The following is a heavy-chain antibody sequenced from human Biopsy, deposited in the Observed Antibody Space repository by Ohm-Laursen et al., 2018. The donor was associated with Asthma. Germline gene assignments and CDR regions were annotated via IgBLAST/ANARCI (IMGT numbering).Heavy chain of an antibody. D-gene: IGHD3-3*01. V-gene: IGHV3-30-3*01. J-gene: IGHJ1*01. CDR1: GFTFSSYA. Sequence: SLRLSCTASGFTFSSYAMHWVCQAPGRGLEWVAVISYDGSNKYYANSVKGRFTISRDNSKNLLFLQMNSLRAEDTAVYYCARTFHFWSPYHAEHYQLWGQGTLVTVSS. CDR3: ARTFHFWSPYHAEHYQL. CDR2: ISYDGSNK.